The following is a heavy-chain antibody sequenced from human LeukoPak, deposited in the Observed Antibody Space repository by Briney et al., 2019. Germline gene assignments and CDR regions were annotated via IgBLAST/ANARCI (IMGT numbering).Heavy chain of an antibody. CDR1: GYTFTSYG. D-gene: IGHD6-19*01. CDR3: ARDGGQWLVQTDGMDV. CDR2: ISAYNGNT. V-gene: IGHV1-18*01. J-gene: IGHJ6*02. Sequence: ASVKVSCKASGYTFTSYGISWVRQAPGQGLEWMGWISAYNGNTNYAQKLQGRVTVTTDTSTSTAYMELRSLRSDDTAVYYCARDGGQWLVQTDGMDVWGQGTTVTVSS.